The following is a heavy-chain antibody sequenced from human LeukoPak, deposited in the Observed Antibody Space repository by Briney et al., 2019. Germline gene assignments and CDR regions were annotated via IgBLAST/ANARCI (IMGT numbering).Heavy chain of an antibody. J-gene: IGHJ4*02. CDR1: RFTFSNYA. V-gene: IGHV3-23*01. CDR2: ITSGHST. Sequence: SGGSLRLSCAASRFTFSNYAMSWVRQAAGKGLEWVSGITSGHSTFYADSVKGRFTISRDNSKNTVYLQMNSLRAEDTAVYYWXXDXPECTGTTCSGEAFFDYWGQGTLVTVSS. CDR3: XXDXPECTGTTCSGEAFFDY. D-gene: IGHD2-2*01.